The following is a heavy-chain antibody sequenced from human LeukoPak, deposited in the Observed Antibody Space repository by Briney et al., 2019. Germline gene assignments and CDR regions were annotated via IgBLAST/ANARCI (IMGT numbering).Heavy chain of an antibody. CDR3: ARVYGDFHLDY. CDR1: GFTFSNFG. D-gene: IGHD4-17*01. V-gene: IGHV3-48*04. Sequence: AGGSLRLSCAASGFTFSNFGMNWVRQAPGKGLEWVSYISSSGSTIYYADSVKGRFTISRDNAKNSLYLQMSSLRAEDTAVYYCARVYGDFHLDYWGQGTLVTVSS. CDR2: ISSSGSTI. J-gene: IGHJ4*02.